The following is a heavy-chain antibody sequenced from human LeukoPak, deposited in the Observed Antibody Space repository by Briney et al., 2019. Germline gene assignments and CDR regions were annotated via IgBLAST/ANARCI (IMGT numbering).Heavy chain of an antibody. Sequence: ATVNLSCKASGYTFSSGGFSWGRQAPRQGLEWMGWISAYNGNTNYAQNLQSRVTMTTDTSTSTPYMELRSLRSAATAVYYCSRDRISCPSTSCYGVYYYYYYMDVSGKGTTWTVSS. CDR1: GYTFSSGG. J-gene: IGHJ6*03. V-gene: IGHV1-18*01. D-gene: IGHD2-2*01. CDR3: SRDRISCPSTSCYGVYYYYYYMDV. CDR2: ISAYNGNT.